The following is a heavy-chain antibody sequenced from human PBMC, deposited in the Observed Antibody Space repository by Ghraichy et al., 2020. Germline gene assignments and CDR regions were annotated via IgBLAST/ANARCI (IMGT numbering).Heavy chain of an antibody. V-gene: IGHV3-30*18. CDR3: AKDEFDFWSGPIDYMDV. J-gene: IGHJ6*03. CDR2: ISYDGSNK. Sequence: GGSLRLSCAASGFTFSKYGMHWVRQATGKGLEWVALISYDGSNKYYADSVKGRFTISRDNSKNTLYLQINSLRAEDTAVYYCAKDEFDFWSGPIDYMDVWGKGTTVTVSS. CDR1: GFTFSKYG. D-gene: IGHD3-3*01.